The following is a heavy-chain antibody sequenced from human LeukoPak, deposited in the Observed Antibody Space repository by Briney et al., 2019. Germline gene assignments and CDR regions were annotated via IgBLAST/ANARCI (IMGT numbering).Heavy chain of an antibody. Sequence: PGGSLRLSCAASDFTVSSNYMSWVRQAPGKGLEWISIIYSGGSIYYAASVKGRFTISRDKSKNTLYLQMNNLRAEDTAVYYCAGQERVRWRYFDYWGQGTLVTVSS. J-gene: IGHJ4*02. CDR1: DFTVSSNY. CDR3: AGQERVRWRYFDY. V-gene: IGHV3-53*01. CDR2: IYSGGSI. D-gene: IGHD4-23*01.